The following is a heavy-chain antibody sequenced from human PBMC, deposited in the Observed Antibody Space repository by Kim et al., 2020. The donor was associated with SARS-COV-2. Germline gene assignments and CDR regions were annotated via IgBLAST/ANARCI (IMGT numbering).Heavy chain of an antibody. J-gene: IGHJ4*02. D-gene: IGHD1-1*01. CDR2: T. CDR3: ARQEDATTYDY. Sequence: TRHRPSFQGQLTISADQSISTAYLQWNSLKASDTAMYYCARQEDATTYDYWGQGTLVTVSS. V-gene: IGHV5-51*01.